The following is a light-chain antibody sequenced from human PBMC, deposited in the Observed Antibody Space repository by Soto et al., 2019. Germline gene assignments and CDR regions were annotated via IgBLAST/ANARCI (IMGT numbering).Light chain of an antibody. CDR1: QSIASW. Sequence: DIQMTQSPSTLSASVGDRVTITCRASQSIASWLAWYQQKPGKAPKLLIYQASNLQSGVPSRFSGSASGTEFTLTISSLQPGDFATYYSQQYNSFSWTFGQGTKVDIK. J-gene: IGKJ1*01. V-gene: IGKV1-5*03. CDR3: QQYNSFSWT. CDR2: QAS.